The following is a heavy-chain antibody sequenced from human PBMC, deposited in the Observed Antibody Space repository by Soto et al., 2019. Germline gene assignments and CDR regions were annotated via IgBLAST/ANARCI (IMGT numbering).Heavy chain of an antibody. CDR1: GFNFNTYT. V-gene: IGHV3-30*09. J-gene: IGHJ4*02. Sequence: QVQLVESGGGVVQPGRSLTVSCAASGFNFNTYTIHWVRQAPGKGLEWVAVISYGSTYKYYADSVKGRFAISRDDYKNTLSLQMNNVTVGDTAVYYCARARSSGCPYLALWGQGPLVTVSS. CDR2: ISYGSTYK. D-gene: IGHD3-22*01. CDR3: ARARSSGCPYLAL.